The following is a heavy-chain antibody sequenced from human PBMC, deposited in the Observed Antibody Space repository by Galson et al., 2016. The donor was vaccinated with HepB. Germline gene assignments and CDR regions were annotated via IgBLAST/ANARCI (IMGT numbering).Heavy chain of an antibody. V-gene: IGHV1-2*02. CDR2: INPNTGGT. Sequence: SVKVSCKASGYIFTGYYLHWVRQAPGQGLEWMGWINPNTGGTNYAQRFQGRVTMTRDTAISTTYLELRRLTSDDTAVYYCATPRHDSTAAVGTSDCWGQGTLVAVSS. J-gene: IGHJ4*02. CDR1: GYIFTGYY. CDR3: ATPRHDSTAAVGTSDC. D-gene: IGHD2-2*01.